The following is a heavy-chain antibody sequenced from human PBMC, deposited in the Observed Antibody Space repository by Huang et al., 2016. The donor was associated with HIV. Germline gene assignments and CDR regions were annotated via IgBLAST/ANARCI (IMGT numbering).Heavy chain of an antibody. CDR2: IIPIVGTA. CDR1: GGTFSSYA. V-gene: IGHV1-69*01. CDR3: ARVESGRYYDSSGYYY. D-gene: IGHD3-22*01. J-gene: IGHJ4*02. Sequence: QVQLVQSGAEVKKPGSSVKVSCKASGGTFSSYAISWVRQAPGQGLEWMGGIIPIVGTANYAQKFQGRVTITADESTSTAYMELSSLRSEDTAVYYCARVESGRYYDSSGYYYWGQGTLVTVSS.